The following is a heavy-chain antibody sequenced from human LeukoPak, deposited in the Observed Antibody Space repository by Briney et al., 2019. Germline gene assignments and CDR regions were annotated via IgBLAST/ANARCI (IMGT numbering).Heavy chain of an antibody. J-gene: IGHJ4*02. Sequence: GGSLRLSCVVSGFTFSTYGIHWVCQAPGKGLEWVAFIHYDGSKKYYADSVKGRFTISRDNSRDTLYLLMNSLRVEDTAVYYCAKGADIWGYYYDSSGFYYFDYWGPGTLVTVSS. CDR2: IHYDGSKK. CDR1: GFTFSTYG. D-gene: IGHD3-22*01. V-gene: IGHV3-30*02. CDR3: AKGADIWGYYYDSSGFYYFDY.